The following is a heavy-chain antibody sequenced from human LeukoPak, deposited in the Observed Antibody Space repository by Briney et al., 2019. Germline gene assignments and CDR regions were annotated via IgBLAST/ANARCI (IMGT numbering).Heavy chain of an antibody. CDR2: IYYSGST. D-gene: IGHD6-19*01. Sequence: SETLSLTCTVSGGSISSNYWSWIRQPPGEGLEWIGYIYYSGSTIYNPSLKSRVTISVDTSNNQFYLKLSSVTAADTAVYYCARRGYSSGSNWFDPWGQGTLVTVSS. CDR3: ARRGYSSGSNWFDP. CDR1: GGSISSNY. J-gene: IGHJ5*02. V-gene: IGHV4-59*08.